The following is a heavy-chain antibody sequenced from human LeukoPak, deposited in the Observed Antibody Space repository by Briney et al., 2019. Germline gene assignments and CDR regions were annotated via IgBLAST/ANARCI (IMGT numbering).Heavy chain of an antibody. V-gene: IGHV1-24*01. CDR3: ATDHGGRYWYFDL. CDR2: FDPEDGET. CDR1: GYTLTELS. D-gene: IGHD4-23*01. Sequence: GASVKVSCKVSGYTLTELSMHWVRQAPGKGLEWMGGFDPEDGETIYAQKFQGRVTMTEDTSTDTAYIELSSLRSEDTAVYYCATDHGGRYWYFDLWGRGTLVTVSS. J-gene: IGHJ2*01.